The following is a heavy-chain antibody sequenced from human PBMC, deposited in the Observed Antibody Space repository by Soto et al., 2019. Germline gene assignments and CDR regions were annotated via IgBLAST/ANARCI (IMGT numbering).Heavy chain of an antibody. V-gene: IGHV3-73*02. D-gene: IGHD1-1*01. Sequence: VQLVESGGGLVQPGGSLKLSCAASGFTFSGSAMHWVRQASGKGLEWVGRIRSKANSYATAYAASVKGRFTISRDDSKNTAYLQMNSLKTEDTAVYYCTSSNDERYYYGMDVWGQGTTVTVSS. CDR3: TSSNDERYYYGMDV. J-gene: IGHJ6*02. CDR2: IRSKANSYAT. CDR1: GFTFSGSA.